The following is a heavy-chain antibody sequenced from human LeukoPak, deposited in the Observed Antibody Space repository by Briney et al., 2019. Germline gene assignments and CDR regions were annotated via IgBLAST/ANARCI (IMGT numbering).Heavy chain of an antibody. D-gene: IGHD3-22*01. CDR1: GFTDSSNY. CDR3: ARDGSPHTSGYYRFGGFDC. CDR2: LYGVGYT. Sequence: GGSLRLSCAASGFTDSSNYMSWAREAPGKGLEGFSLLYGVGYTLYADSGKGRFTISRDDSKNTLYLQMNSLRAEDTAVYYCARDGSPHTSGYYRFGGFDCWGQGTLVAVSS. V-gene: IGHV3-66*01. J-gene: IGHJ4*02.